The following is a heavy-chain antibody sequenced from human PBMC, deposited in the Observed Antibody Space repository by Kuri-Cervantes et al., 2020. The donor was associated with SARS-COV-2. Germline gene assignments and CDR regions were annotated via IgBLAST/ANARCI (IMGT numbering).Heavy chain of an antibody. CDR3: AKTSGYNYYFAY. Sequence: LSLTCAASGFSFSTNVMAWVRQAPGKGLEWVSTMSGSGASTHYADSVKGRFTISRDNSKNMLYLQMYSLRAEDTAVYYCAKTSGYNYYFAYWGLGSLVTVSS. CDR2: MSGSGAST. V-gene: IGHV3-23*01. CDR1: GFSFSTNV. D-gene: IGHD5-24*01. J-gene: IGHJ4*02.